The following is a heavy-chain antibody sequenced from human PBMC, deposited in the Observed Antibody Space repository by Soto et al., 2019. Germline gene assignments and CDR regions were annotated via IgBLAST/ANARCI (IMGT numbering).Heavy chain of an antibody. CDR2: IYYSGST. CDR3: ARLHGSGTGHLGVDP. CDR1: GGSISSSSYY. J-gene: IGHJ5*02. V-gene: IGHV4-39*01. D-gene: IGHD3-3*01. Sequence: SETLSLTCTVSGGSISSSSYYWGWIRQPPGKGLECIGSIYYSGSTYYNPSLKSRVTISVDTSKNQFSLKLSSVTAADTAVYYCARLHGSGTGHLGVDPWGQGTLVTVSS.